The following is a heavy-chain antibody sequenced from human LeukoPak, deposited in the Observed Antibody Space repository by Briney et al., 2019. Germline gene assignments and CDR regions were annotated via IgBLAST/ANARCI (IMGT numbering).Heavy chain of an antibody. CDR2: IIPIFGTA. D-gene: IGHD6-13*01. V-gene: IGHV1-69*05. CDR1: GGTFSSYA. Sequence: SVKVSCKASGGTFSSYAISWVREAPGQGVEWMGRIIPIFGTANYAQKFQDRVTITTDESTSTAYMELSSLRSEDTAVYYCARDLGSSSPLDYWGQGTLVTVSS. CDR3: ARDLGSSSPLDY. J-gene: IGHJ4*02.